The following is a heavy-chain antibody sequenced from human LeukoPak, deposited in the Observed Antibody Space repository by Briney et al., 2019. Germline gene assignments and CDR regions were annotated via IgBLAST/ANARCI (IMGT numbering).Heavy chain of an antibody. CDR2: IIPINGIV. CDR3: ARRPGRG. V-gene: IGHV1-69*02. J-gene: IGHJ4*02. CDR1: GDTFSTFS. D-gene: IGHD1-26*01. Sequence: ASVKVSCMGFGDTFSTFSISWVRQAPGQGLEWMGRIIPINGIVNYAQKFQGRVTITADKSTSTAFMELSTLTSDDTAIYYCARRPGRGWGQGTLVTVSS.